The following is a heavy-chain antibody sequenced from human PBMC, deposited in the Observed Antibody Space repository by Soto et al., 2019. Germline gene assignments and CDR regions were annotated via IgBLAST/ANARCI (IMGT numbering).Heavy chain of an antibody. CDR2: INPSGGST. V-gene: IGHV1-46*01. CDR1: GYTFTSYY. Sequence: ASVKVSCKASGYTFTSYYMHWVRQAPGQGLEGMGIINPSGGSTSYEQKFQGRVTMTRDTSTSTVYMELSSLRSEDTAVYYCARKSNYYYDSSGPYYFDYWGQGTLVTVSS. CDR3: ARKSNYYYDSSGPYYFDY. J-gene: IGHJ4*02. D-gene: IGHD3-22*01.